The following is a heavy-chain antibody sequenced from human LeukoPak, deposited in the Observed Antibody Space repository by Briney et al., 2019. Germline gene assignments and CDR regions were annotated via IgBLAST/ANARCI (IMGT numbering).Heavy chain of an antibody. CDR3: ARDRGVTLVQVPMGWIDP. V-gene: IGHV1-2*02. CDR2: INPNSGGT. D-gene: IGHD3-10*01. J-gene: IGHJ5*02. Sequence: GASVKVSCKTSGYTFTGYYIHWVRQAPGQGLEWMGWINPNSGGTNYAQRFQGRVTMTRDTSISTAYMELSRLISDDTAVYYCARDRGVTLVQVPMGWIDPWGQGTLVTVSS. CDR1: GYTFTGYY.